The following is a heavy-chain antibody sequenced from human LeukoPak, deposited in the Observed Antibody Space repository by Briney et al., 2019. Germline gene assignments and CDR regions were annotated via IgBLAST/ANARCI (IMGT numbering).Heavy chain of an antibody. CDR2: ISGDGGIT. CDR1: GFTFDYSA. V-gene: IGHV3-43*02. D-gene: IGHD6-19*01. Sequence: PGGSLRLSCAASGFTFDYSAMSWVRQPPGKGLEWVSLISGDGGITYYADSVKGRFTISRDNSKNSLYLHMNSLTTEDTALYYCAKAHRSGGGYNSGWYAFDYWGQGTLVTVSS. CDR3: AKAHRSGGGYNSGWYAFDY. J-gene: IGHJ4*02.